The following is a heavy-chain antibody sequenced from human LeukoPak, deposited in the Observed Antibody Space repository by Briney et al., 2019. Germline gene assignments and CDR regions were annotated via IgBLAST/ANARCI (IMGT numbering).Heavy chain of an antibody. CDR1: GASVSGSPYY. Sequence: PSETLSLTCTVSGASVSGSPYYWGWIRQPPGKGLEWIGSIYSSVSTYYNTSLQSQVTISIETSKNQISLRLKSVTAADTAMYYCAKSGGYGLIDYWGQGTLVTVSS. J-gene: IGHJ4*02. V-gene: IGHV4-39*01. CDR3: AKSGGYGLIDY. D-gene: IGHD1-26*01. CDR2: IYSSVST.